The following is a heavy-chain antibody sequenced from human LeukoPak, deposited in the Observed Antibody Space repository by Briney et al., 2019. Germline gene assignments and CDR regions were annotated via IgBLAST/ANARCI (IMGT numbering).Heavy chain of an antibody. CDR2: IFHSGIA. Sequence: SETLSLTCAVSNYPITSDYYWVWIRQPPGQGLEWIGQIFHSGIAHYNPSLKSRFTMSVDTSRSQFSVNLNSVTAADTAVYYCGRAGFGTAYNRFYYYMDVWGKGTTVTVSS. D-gene: IGHD3-16*01. J-gene: IGHJ6*03. CDR1: NYPITSDYY. CDR3: GRAGFGTAYNRFYYYMDV. V-gene: IGHV4-38-2*01.